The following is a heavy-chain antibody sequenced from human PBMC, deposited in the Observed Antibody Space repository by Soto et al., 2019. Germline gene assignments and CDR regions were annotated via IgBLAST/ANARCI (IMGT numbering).Heavy chain of an antibody. V-gene: IGHV4-34*01. Sequence: SETMSRTRAVTGWSTETHYWDRIRQSPGTGREWIGDSDHSGSTCYNPSRKWRVTISVDTSKNQFSLKLSSVTAADSAVYYCARHVSYYGMDGWGQCTTV. CDR2: SDHSGST. CDR1: GWSTETHY. CDR3: ARHVSYYGMDG. J-gene: IGHJ6*02.